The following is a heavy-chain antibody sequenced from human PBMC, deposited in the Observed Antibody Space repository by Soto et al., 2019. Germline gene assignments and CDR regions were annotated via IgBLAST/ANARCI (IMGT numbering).Heavy chain of an antibody. CDR3: AKDPGKVVPAASSFDY. J-gene: IGHJ4*02. D-gene: IGHD2-2*01. V-gene: IGHV3-23*01. Sequence: PGGSLRLSFAASGFTFSSYSMSWVRQGPGKGLEWVSAISGSGGSTYYADSVKGRFTISRDNSKNTLYLQMNSLRAEDTAVYYCAKDPGKVVPAASSFDYWGQGTLFTFSS. CDR1: GFTFSSYS. CDR2: ISGSGGST.